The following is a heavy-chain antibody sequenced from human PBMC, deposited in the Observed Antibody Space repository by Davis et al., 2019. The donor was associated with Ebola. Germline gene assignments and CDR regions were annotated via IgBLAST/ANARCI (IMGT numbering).Heavy chain of an antibody. CDR1: GFTFDDYA. CDR3: AKGEFTDILYGMDI. CDR2: INWDSGRI. D-gene: IGHD4-11*01. J-gene: IGHJ6*04. Sequence: GGSLRLSCVASGFTFDDYAMHWVRQAPGKGLEWVSGINWDSGRIGYAESVKGRFIISRDNGKNSLYLQMNSLRADDTAFYYCAKGEFTDILYGMDIWGKGTAVTVSS. V-gene: IGHV3-9*01.